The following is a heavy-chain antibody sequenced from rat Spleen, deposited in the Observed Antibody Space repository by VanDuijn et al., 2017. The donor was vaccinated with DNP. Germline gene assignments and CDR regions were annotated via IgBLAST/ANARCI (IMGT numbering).Heavy chain of an antibody. Sequence: EVQLVESGGGLVQPGRSLKLSCVASGFTFNNYWMTWIRQVPGKGLEWVASITSSGGSTYYPDSVKGRFTISRDNAKSTLYLQMDSLRSEDTATYYCATQGYGGYSGGYYFDYWGQGVMVTVSS. CDR1: GFTFNNYW. V-gene: IGHV5-31*01. J-gene: IGHJ2*01. CDR2: ITSSGGST. D-gene: IGHD1-11*01. CDR3: ATQGYGGYSGGYYFDY.